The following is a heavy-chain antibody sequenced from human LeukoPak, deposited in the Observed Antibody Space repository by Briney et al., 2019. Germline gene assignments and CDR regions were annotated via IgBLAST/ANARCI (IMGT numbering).Heavy chain of an antibody. V-gene: IGHV4-31*03. J-gene: IGHJ4*02. D-gene: IGHD3-10*01. CDR3: ARSWFGELSHFNY. CDR2: IYYSGYT. Sequence: PSQTLSLTCTVSGGSITSGGYYWSWIRQHPGKGLEWIGHIYYSGYTYYNPSLKSRVTMSVDTPKNQFSLKLSSVTAADTAVYYCARSWFGELSHFNYWGQGTLVRVSS. CDR1: GGSITSGGYY.